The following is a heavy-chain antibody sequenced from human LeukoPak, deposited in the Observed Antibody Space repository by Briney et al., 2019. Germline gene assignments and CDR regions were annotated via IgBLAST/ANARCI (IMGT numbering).Heavy chain of an antibody. V-gene: IGHV1-46*01. CDR1: GYIFTSYY. Sequence: GASVKVSCKASGYIFTSYYIHWVRQVPGQGLEWMGIIHPNGGRTTYTQKFQGRVTMTRDMSTSTVYMELSSLRSEDTAVYYCAIYYYDSNGYDLFDYWGQGTLVTVSS. CDR3: AIYYYDSNGYDLFDY. CDR2: IHPNGGRT. D-gene: IGHD3-22*01. J-gene: IGHJ4*02.